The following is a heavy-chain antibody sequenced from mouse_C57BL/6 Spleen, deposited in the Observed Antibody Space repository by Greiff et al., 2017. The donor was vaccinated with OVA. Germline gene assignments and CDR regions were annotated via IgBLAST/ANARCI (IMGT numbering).Heavy chain of an antibody. V-gene: IGHV1-52*01. D-gene: IGHD1-1*01. Sequence: QVQLKEPGAELVRPGSSVKLSCKASGYTFTSYWMHWVKQRPIQGLEWIGNIDPSDSETHYNQKFKDKATLTVDKSSSTAYMQLSSLTSEDSAVYYCARGNYYGGPDYWGQGTTLTVSS. CDR1: GYTFTSYW. CDR2: IDPSDSET. J-gene: IGHJ2*01. CDR3: ARGNYYGGPDY.